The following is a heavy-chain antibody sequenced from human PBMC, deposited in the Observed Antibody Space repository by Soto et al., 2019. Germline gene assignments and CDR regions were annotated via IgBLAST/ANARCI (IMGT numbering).Heavy chain of an antibody. J-gene: IGHJ6*03. CDR2: IYYSGST. CDR3: ARNFRYGDYPNYYYYYMDV. Sequence: SETLSLTCTVSGGSISSYYWSWIRQPPGKGLEWIGYIYYSGSTNYNPSLKSRVTISVDTSKNQFSLKLSSVTAADTAVYYFARNFRYGDYPNYYYYYMDVWGKGTTVTVSS. D-gene: IGHD4-17*01. CDR1: GGSISSYY. V-gene: IGHV4-59*01.